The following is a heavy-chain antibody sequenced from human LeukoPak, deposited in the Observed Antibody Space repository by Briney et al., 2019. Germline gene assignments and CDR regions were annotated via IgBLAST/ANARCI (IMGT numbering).Heavy chain of an antibody. Sequence: GGSLRLSCAASGSTYSSYATHWVRQAPGEGLEWVAVISYDGSNKYYADSVKGRFTISRDNSKNTLYLQMNSLRAEDTAVYYCARVLCRDIVVVPAENYYGMDVWGKGTTVTVSS. D-gene: IGHD2-2*01. CDR3: ARVLCRDIVVVPAENYYGMDV. CDR1: GSTYSSYA. J-gene: IGHJ6*04. V-gene: IGHV3-30*04. CDR2: ISYDGSNK.